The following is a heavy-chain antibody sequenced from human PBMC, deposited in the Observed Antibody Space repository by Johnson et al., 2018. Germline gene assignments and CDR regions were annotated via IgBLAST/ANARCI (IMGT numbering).Heavy chain of an antibody. Sequence: VQLQESGGGLVQPGGSLRLSCAVSGFTFSNYWMHWVRQVPGKGLVWVSRITNDGITPYADSVKGRFTISRDNAKNTLYLQMNSLRAEDMAVYYCARWGTPKIMDVWGQGTTVTVSS. J-gene: IGHJ6*02. CDR3: ARWGTPKIMDV. CDR2: ITNDGIT. V-gene: IGHV3-74*01. CDR1: GFTFSNYW. D-gene: IGHD3-16*01.